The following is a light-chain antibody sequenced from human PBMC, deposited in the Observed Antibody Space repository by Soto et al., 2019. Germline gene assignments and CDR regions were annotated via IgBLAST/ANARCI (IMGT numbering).Light chain of an antibody. CDR3: QQLNSYPLT. J-gene: IGKJ4*01. V-gene: IGKV1-9*01. CDR2: GAS. CDR1: QGISSY. Sequence: IHLTQSPSSLSASVGYRVTITCLASQGISSYLAWYLQKPGKAPKLLIYGASILQSGVPSRFSGSGSGTDFTLTINSLQPEDFATYYCQQLNSYPLTFGGGTKVDIK.